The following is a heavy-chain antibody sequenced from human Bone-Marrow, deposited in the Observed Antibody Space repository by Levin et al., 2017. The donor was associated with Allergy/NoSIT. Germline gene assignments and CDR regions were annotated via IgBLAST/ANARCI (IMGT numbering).Heavy chain of an antibody. J-gene: IGHJ5*02. D-gene: IGHD5-12*01. Sequence: ASVKVSCKASGYRFTHYAIHWVRQAPGQRLEWMGWINPVNGNTKYSQNFQGRVTITKDTSASTVYVELSSLRSEDTAVYYCAREVIPRGSSRQWLPLDWFDPWGQGTLVTVSS. V-gene: IGHV1-3*01. CDR1: GYRFTHYA. CDR3: AREVIPRGSSRQWLPLDWFDP. CDR2: INPVNGNT.